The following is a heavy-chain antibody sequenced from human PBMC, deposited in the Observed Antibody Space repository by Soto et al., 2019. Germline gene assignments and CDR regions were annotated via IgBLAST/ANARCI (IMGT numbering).Heavy chain of an antibody. CDR2: ISGIGGST. D-gene: IGHD3-10*01. CDR3: ARDPGITMVRGVIRPPKSPVFDY. J-gene: IGHJ4*02. Sequence: GGSLRLSCAASGFTFSSYGMSWVRQAPGKGLEWVSGISGIGGSTYYADSVKGRFTISRDNAKNSLYLQMNSLRAEDTAVYYCARDPGITMVRGVIRPPKSPVFDYWGQGTLVTVSS. CDR1: GFTFSSYG. V-gene: IGHV3-21*04.